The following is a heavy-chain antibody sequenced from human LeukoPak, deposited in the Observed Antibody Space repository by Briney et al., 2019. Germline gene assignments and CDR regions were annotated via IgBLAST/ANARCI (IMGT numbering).Heavy chain of an antibody. CDR3: ARKRNYYDSSAFLQH. CDR1: GFTFSNYA. V-gene: IGHV3-48*01. CDR2: ISSSATTI. Sequence: GGPLRLSCAASGFTFSNYAINWVRHAPGKGRECVSHISSSATTIYYADSVKGRFTVSRDNDKNSLYLQMNILRAEDTAVYYCARKRNYYDSSAFLQHWGQGTLVTVSS. D-gene: IGHD3-22*01. J-gene: IGHJ1*01.